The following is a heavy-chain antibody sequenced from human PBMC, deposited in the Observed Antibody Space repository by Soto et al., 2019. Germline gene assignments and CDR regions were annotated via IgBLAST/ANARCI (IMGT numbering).Heavy chain of an antibody. D-gene: IGHD4-17*01. CDR3: ALDTVTTSDLVFDY. J-gene: IGHJ4*02. CDR2: IIPILGIA. Sequence: QVQLVQSGAEVKKPGSSVKVSCKASGGTFSSYTISWVRQAPGQGLEWMGRIIPILGIANYAQKFQGRVTITADKSTSTAYMELSSLRSEDTAVYYCALDTVTTSDLVFDYWGQGTLVTVSS. CDR1: GGTFSSYT. V-gene: IGHV1-69*02.